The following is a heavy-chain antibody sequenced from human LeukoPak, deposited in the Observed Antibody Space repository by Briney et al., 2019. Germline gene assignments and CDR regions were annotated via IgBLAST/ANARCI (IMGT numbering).Heavy chain of an antibody. CDR1: GGSISTSSYY. V-gene: IGHV4-39*07. D-gene: IGHD3-9*01. Sequence: SETLSLTCTVSGGSISTSSYYWGWVRQPPGKGLEWIGNIFYSGSTYYSPSLKSRVTISLDTSRNQFSLKLNSVTAADTAVYYCAKWYRGGGTPLRYFDWLSEGGVDYWGQGTLVTVSS. J-gene: IGHJ4*02. CDR3: AKWYRGGGTPLRYFDWLSEGGVDY. CDR2: IFYSGST.